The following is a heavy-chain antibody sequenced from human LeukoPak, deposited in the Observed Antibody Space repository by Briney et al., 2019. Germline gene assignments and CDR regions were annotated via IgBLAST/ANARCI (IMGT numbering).Heavy chain of an antibody. J-gene: IGHJ6*02. Sequence: PSETLSLTCTVSGGSISSYYWSWIRQPAGKGLEWIGRIYTSGSTNYNPSLKSRVTMSVDTSKNQFSLKLSSVTAADTAVYYCAREYDSSGYYETYYYYGMDVWGQGTTVTVSS. CDR3: AREYDSSGYYETYYYYGMDV. D-gene: IGHD3-22*01. V-gene: IGHV4-4*07. CDR2: IYTSGST. CDR1: GGSISSYY.